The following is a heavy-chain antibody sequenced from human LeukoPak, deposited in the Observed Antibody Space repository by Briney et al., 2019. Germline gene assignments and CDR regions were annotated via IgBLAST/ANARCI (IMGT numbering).Heavy chain of an antibody. D-gene: IGHD7-27*01. V-gene: IGHV4-38-2*02. Sequence: SETLSLTCTVSDYSINSGYFWGWIRQPPGKGLEWIGSIYHSGTTYYNPSLKSRVTISVDTSKNQVSLKLSSVTAADTAVYYCASRKLGNDYWGQGTLVTVSS. CDR3: ASRKLGNDY. CDR2: IYHSGTT. CDR1: DYSINSGYF. J-gene: IGHJ4*02.